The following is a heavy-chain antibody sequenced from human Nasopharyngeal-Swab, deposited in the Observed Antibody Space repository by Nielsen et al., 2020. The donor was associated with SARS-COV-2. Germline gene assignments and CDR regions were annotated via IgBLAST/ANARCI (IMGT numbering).Heavy chain of an antibody. CDR1: GGSISSSSYY. V-gene: IGHV4-39*01. CDR3: ARRGYGSGSSKYYFDY. D-gene: IGHD3-10*01. CDR2: IYYSGST. Sequence: SETLSLTCTVPGGSISSSSYYWGWIRQPPGKGLEWIGSIYYSGSTYYNPSLKSRVTISVDTSKNQFSLKLSSVTAADTAVYYCARRGYGSGSSKYYFDYWGQGTLVTVSS. J-gene: IGHJ4*02.